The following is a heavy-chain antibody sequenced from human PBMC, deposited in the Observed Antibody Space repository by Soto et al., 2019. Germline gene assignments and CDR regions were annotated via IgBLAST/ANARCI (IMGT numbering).Heavy chain of an antibody. Sequence: QITLKESGPTLVKPTQTLTLTCTFSGFSLSTSGVGVGWIRQPPGKALEWLALIYWDDDKRYSPSLKSRLTITKDTSNHQVVLTMTNMDPVDTTTYYFAHSSLYCSSTSCNYYFDYWGQGTLVTVSS. CDR2: IYWDDDK. V-gene: IGHV2-5*02. CDR3: AHSSLYCSSTSCNYYFDY. J-gene: IGHJ4*02. CDR1: GFSLSTSGVG. D-gene: IGHD2-2*01.